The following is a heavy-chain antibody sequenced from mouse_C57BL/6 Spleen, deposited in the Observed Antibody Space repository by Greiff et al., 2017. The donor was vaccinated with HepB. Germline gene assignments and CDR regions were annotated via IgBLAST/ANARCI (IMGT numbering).Heavy chain of an antibody. J-gene: IGHJ2*01. D-gene: IGHD2-4*01. CDR1: GYSITSGYY. CDR3: ARRENYDGFDY. Sequence: EVKLQESGPGLVKPSQSLSLTCSVTGYSITSGYYWNWIRQFPGNKLEWMGYISYDGSNNYNPSLKNRISITRDTSKNQFFLKLNSVTTEDTATYYCARRENYDGFDYWGQGTTLTVSS. V-gene: IGHV3-6*01. CDR2: ISYDGSN.